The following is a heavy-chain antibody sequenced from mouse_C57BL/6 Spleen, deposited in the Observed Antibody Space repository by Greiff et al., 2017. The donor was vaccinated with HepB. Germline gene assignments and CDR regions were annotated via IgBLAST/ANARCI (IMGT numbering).Heavy chain of an antibody. J-gene: IGHJ3*01. V-gene: IGHV2-2*01. CDR1: GFSLTSYG. D-gene: IGHD1-1*01. CDR2: IWSGGST. Sequence: VKLMESGPGLVQPSQSLSITCTVSGFSLTSYGVHWVRQSPGKGLEWLGVIWSGGSTDYNAAFISRLSISKDNSKSQVFFKMNSLQADDTAIYYCARNLNYGSSGEGSYWGQGTLVTVSA. CDR3: ARNLNYGSSGEGSY.